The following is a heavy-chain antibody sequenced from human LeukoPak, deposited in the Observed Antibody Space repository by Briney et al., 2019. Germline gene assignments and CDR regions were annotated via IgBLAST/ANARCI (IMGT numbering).Heavy chain of an antibody. J-gene: IGHJ4*02. CDR2: INPNSGGT. CDR3: ATGPGYSSAWYYY. V-gene: IGHV1-2*02. CDR1: GYSFTGYY. Sequence: ASVKVSCKASGYSFTGYYIHWVRQAPRQGLEWMGWINPNSGGTNYAQKFQGRVTMTRDTSISTAYMELSRLRSDDTAVYYCATGPGYSSAWYYYWGQGTLVTVSS. D-gene: IGHD6-13*01.